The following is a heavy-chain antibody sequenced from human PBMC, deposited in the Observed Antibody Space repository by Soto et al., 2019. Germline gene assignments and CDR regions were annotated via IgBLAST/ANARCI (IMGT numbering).Heavy chain of an antibody. CDR2: ISAYNGNT. V-gene: IGHV1-18*01. D-gene: IGHD2-21*02. CDR3: ARDLAYCGGDCYPIDY. J-gene: IGHJ4*02. Sequence: QVQQVQSGAEVKKPGASVKVSCKASGYTFTSNGISWVRQAPGQGLEWMGWISAYNGNTNYAQKLQGRVTMTTDTSTSTAYMELRSLRSDDTAVYYCARDLAYCGGDCYPIDYWGQGTLVTVSS. CDR1: GYTFTSNG.